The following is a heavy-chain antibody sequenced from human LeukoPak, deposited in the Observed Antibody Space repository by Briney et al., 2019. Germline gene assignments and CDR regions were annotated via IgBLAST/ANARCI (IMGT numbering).Heavy chain of an antibody. Sequence: GGSLRLSCAASGFTFDDYAMHWVRQAPGKGLEWVSGISWNSGSIGYADSVKGRFTISRVNAKNSLYLQMNSLRAEDTALYYCAITSGTSFDYWGQGTLVTVSS. J-gene: IGHJ4*02. V-gene: IGHV3-9*01. CDR1: GFTFDDYA. CDR3: AITSGTSFDY. CDR2: ISWNSGSI. D-gene: IGHD2-2*01.